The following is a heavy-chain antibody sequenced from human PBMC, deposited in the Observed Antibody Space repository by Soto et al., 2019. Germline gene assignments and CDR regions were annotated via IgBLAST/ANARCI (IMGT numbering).Heavy chain of an antibody. CDR2: IYYSGST. CDR1: GASISSGGYY. J-gene: IGHJ4*02. CDR3: ARGYGGNFDY. Sequence: SETLSLTCTVSGASISSGGYYWSWIRQHPGKGLEWIGYIYYSGSTNYNPSLKSRVTISVDTSKNQFSLKLSSVTAADTAVYYGARGYGGNFDYWGQGTLLTVPS. D-gene: IGHD1-26*01. V-gene: IGHV4-61*08.